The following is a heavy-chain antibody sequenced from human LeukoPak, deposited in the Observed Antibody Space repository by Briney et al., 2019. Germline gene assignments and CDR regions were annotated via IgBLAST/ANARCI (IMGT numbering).Heavy chain of an antibody. CDR3: TRNGYYCLDY. CDR1: GGSISSGSYY. J-gene: IGHJ4*02. V-gene: IGHV4-61*02. CDR2: IYTSGST. Sequence: SETLSLTCTVSGGSISSGSYYWSWIRQPAGKGLEWIGRIYTSGSTNYNPSLKSRVTISVDKSKNQFSLKLSSVTAADTAVYYCTRNGYYCLDYWGQGTQVTVSP. D-gene: IGHD3-16*01.